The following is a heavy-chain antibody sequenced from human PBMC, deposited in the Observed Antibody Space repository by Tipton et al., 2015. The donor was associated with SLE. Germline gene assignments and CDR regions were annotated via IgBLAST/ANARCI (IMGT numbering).Heavy chain of an antibody. Sequence: TLSLTCAVSGESFNGYFWTWIRQPPGKGLEWIAEIIHSGVTNYNPSLGSRVTISVDMSKNQVSLKLSSVTAADTAVYYCARVAPTEVFDYWGQGTLVTVSS. J-gene: IGHJ4*02. CDR2: IIHSGVT. D-gene: IGHD1-1*01. CDR1: GESFNGYF. CDR3: ARVAPTEVFDY. V-gene: IGHV4-34*12.